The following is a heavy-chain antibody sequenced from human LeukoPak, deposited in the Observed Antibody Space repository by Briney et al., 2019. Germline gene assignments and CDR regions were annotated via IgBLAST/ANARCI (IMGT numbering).Heavy chain of an antibody. D-gene: IGHD6-19*01. CDR1: GGSFSGYY. CDR2: INHSGST. CDR3: ARAQYSSGWEYYYGMDV. V-gene: IGHV4-34*01. Sequence: SETLSLTCAVYGGSFSGYYWSWIRQPPGKGLEWIGEINHSGSTNYNPSLKSRVTISVDTSKNQSSLKLSSVTAADTAVYYCARAQYSSGWEYYYGMDVWGQGTTVTVSS. J-gene: IGHJ6*02.